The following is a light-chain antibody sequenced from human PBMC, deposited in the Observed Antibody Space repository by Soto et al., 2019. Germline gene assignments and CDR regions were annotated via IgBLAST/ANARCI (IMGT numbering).Light chain of an antibody. CDR3: QQYNTFWT. V-gene: IGKV1-5*01. CDR1: QGISGW. J-gene: IGKJ1*01. CDR2: AAS. Sequence: DIRMTQSPSTLSASVGDRVTITCRASQGISGWLAWYQQKPGKAPKLLIQAASTLQSGVPLRFSGSGSGTEFTLTITSLQPDDFATYYCQQYNTFWTFGQGTKVDIK.